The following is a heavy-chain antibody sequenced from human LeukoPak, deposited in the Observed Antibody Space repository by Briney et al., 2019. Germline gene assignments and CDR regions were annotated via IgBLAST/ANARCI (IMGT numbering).Heavy chain of an antibody. CDR3: ARDSLRTAIAMAGGNWFDP. CDR2: IIPILGIA. D-gene: IGHD6-19*01. CDR1: GGTFSSYA. V-gene: IGHV1-69*04. J-gene: IGHJ5*02. Sequence: ASVKVSCKASGGTFSSYAISWVRQAPGQGLEWMGRIIPILGIANYAQKFQGRVTITADKSTSTAYMELTSLRSEDTAVYYCARDSLRTAIAMAGGNWFDPWGQGTLVTVSP.